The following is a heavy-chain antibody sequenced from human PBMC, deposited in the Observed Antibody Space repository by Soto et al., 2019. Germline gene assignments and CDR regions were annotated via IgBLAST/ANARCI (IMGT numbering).Heavy chain of an antibody. CDR2: MSGSSSTT. V-gene: IGHV3-23*01. J-gene: IGHJ2*01. D-gene: IGHD1-26*01. CDR1: GLTFSNYA. Sequence: PGGSLRLSCATSGLTFSNYAMSWVRQAPGGGLEWVSSMSGSSSTTYYADSVRGRFTISRDIHKNTLNLQMNSLRAEDTAVYYCAKGATPRYSGSYYVPWYFDLWGRGTLVTVSS. CDR3: AKGATPRYSGSYYVPWYFDL.